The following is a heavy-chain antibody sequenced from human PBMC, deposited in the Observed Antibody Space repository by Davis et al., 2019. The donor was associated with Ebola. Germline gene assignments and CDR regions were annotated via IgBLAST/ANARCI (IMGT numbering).Heavy chain of an antibody. Sequence: GESLKISCAASGFTFSSYAMSWVRQAPGKGLEWVSSISGSGDSIYYVDSVKGRFTISRDNSKNTVYMQMNSLRGEDTAVYYCAMGAYYDSGNYYRPDYWGQGTLVTVSS. J-gene: IGHJ4*02. CDR3: AMGAYYDSGNYYRPDY. CDR2: ISGSGDSI. CDR1: GFTFSSYA. D-gene: IGHD3-10*01. V-gene: IGHV3-23*01.